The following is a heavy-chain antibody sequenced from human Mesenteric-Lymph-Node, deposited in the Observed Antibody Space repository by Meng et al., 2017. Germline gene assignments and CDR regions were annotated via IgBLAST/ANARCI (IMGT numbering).Heavy chain of an antibody. CDR2: IYHSGGT. Sequence: QRQVKEAGPGLVKPSGTLSPTCAVSGGSISISTWWSWVRQPPGKGLEWIGEIYHSGGTNYNPSLRGRVTISLDKSKNQFSLTLRSVTAADTAVYYCATQESRDGHNPYWGQGTLVTVFS. CDR1: GGSISISTW. CDR3: ATQESRDGHNPY. V-gene: IGHV4-4*02. D-gene: IGHD5-24*01. J-gene: IGHJ4*02.